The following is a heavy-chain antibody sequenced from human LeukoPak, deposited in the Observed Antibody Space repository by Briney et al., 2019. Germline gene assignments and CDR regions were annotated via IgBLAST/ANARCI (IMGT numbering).Heavy chain of an antibody. D-gene: IGHD3-22*01. V-gene: IGHV3-49*04. CDR3: TRRYNYDSSGYYYVRDAFDI. CDR2: IRSKAYGGTT. J-gene: IGHJ3*02. CDR1: GFTFGDYV. Sequence: GGSLRLSCTASGFTFGDYVMSWVRQAPGKGLEWVGFIRSKAYGGTTKNAASVKGRFTISRDDSRSIAYLQMNSLKTEYTAVYYCTRRYNYDSSGYYYVRDAFDIWGQGTMVTVSS.